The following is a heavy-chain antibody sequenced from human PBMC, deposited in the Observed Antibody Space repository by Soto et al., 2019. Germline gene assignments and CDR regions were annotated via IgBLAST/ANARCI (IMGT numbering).Heavy chain of an antibody. CDR3: ARHLDYYGSGSYNLYGNWFDP. CDR2: IYYSGST. D-gene: IGHD3-10*01. CDR1: GGSISSYY. J-gene: IGHJ5*02. V-gene: IGHV4-59*08. Sequence: SETLSLTCTVSGGSISSYYWSWIRQPPGKELEWIGYIYYSGSTNYNPSLKSRVTISVDTSKNQFSLKLSSVTAADTAVYYCARHLDYYGSGSYNLYGNWFDPWGQGTLVTVSS.